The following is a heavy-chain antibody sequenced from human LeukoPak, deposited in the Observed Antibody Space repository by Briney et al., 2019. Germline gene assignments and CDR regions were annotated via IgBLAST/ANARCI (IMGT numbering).Heavy chain of an antibody. CDR2: IKQDGSEK. J-gene: IGHJ4*02. CDR1: GFTFSSYW. D-gene: IGHD6-19*01. V-gene: IGHV3-7*01. Sequence: GGSLRLSCAASGFTFSSYWMSWVRRAPGKGLEWVANIKQDGSEKYYVDSVKGRFTISRDNAKNSLYLQMNSLRAEDTAVYYCAKDISQWLETPFDYWGQGTLVTVSS. CDR3: AKDISQWLETPFDY.